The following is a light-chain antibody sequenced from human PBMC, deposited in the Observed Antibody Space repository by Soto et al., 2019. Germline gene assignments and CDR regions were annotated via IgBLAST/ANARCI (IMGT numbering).Light chain of an antibody. CDR3: QQYGISPGFT. CDR2: GAS. Sequence: EIVLTQSPGTLALSPGERATLSCRASQSVSSSYLAWYQQKPGQAPRLLIYGASSRATGIPDRFSGSGSGTDFTLAILRLEPDDFAVYYCQQYGISPGFTFGPGTKVDI. CDR1: QSVSSSY. J-gene: IGKJ3*01. V-gene: IGKV3-20*01.